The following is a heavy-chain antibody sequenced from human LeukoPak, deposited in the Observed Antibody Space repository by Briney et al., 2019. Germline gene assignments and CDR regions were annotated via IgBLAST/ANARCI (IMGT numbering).Heavy chain of an antibody. J-gene: IGHJ4*02. CDR2: ISGSGGST. CDR1: GFTFRSYA. D-gene: IGHD3-10*01. Sequence: GGSLRLSCADSGFTFRSYAMSWVGPAPGKGVEWVSAISGSGGSTYYADSVKGRFTISRDNSKNTLYLQMNSLRAKNTAVYYDAKDSSTSYYASRSYGGSVDYWGQGTLVTVSS. CDR3: AKDSSTSYYASRSYGGSVDY. V-gene: IGHV3-23*01.